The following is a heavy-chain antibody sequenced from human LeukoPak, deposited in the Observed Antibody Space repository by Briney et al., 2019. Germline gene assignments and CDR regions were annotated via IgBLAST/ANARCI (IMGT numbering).Heavy chain of an antibody. Sequence: ASVKVSCKASGYTFTSYAMHWVRQAPGQRFEWMGWINAGNGNTKYSQEFQGRVTITRDTSASTAYMELSSLRSEDMAVYYCARDLGHYDYVWGSYRPTYYFDYWGQGTLVTVSS. V-gene: IGHV1-3*03. CDR2: INAGNGNT. J-gene: IGHJ4*02. CDR1: GYTFTSYA. D-gene: IGHD3-16*02. CDR3: ARDLGHYDYVWGSYRPTYYFDY.